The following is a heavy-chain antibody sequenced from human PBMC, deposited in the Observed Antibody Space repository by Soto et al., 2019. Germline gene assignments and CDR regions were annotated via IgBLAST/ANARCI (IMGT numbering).Heavy chain of an antibody. CDR3: SKDPYYDILTGNNAFDI. Sequence: GGSLRLSCAASGFTFDDYGMHWVRQGPGKGLEWVSGITWNSATIGYAASVKGRFTISRDNAKNSLYLQMSSLTTEDTAVYYCSKDPYYDILTGNNAFDIWGQGTMVTVSS. CDR1: GFTFDDYG. D-gene: IGHD3-9*01. V-gene: IGHV3-9*01. CDR2: ITWNSATI. J-gene: IGHJ3*02.